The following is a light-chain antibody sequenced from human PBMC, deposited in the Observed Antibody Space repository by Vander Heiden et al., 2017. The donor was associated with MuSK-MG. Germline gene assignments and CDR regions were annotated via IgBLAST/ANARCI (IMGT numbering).Light chain of an antibody. CDR1: QRVSSSY. CDR3: QQYGSSRGT. Sequence: EHVLTPSPGTLSFSPGGETTLSSRTSQRVSSSYLAWYQQKPGQAPRLLIYGASSRATGIPDRFSGSGSGTDFTLTISSLEPEDFAVYYCQQYGSSRGTFGQGTKVEIK. CDR2: GAS. V-gene: IGKV3-20*01. J-gene: IGKJ1*01.